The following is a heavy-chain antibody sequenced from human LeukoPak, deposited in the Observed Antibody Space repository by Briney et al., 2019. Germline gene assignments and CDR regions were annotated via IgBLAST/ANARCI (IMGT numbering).Heavy chain of an antibody. CDR2: ISGGGGTT. CDR1: GFTFSSYA. CDR3: AKDRGHCINGVCHNYYYMDV. D-gene: IGHD2-8*01. V-gene: IGHV3-23*01. J-gene: IGHJ6*03. Sequence: GGSLRLSCAASGFTFSSYAMTWVRQAPGKGLEWVSTISGGGGTTDYADSVKGRFTIYRDNSKNTLYLQINSLRAEDTAVYYCAKDRGHCINGVCHNYYYMDVWGTGTTVTVSS.